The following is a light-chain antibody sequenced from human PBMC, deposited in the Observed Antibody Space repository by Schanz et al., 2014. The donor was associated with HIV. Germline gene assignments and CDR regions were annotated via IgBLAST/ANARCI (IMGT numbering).Light chain of an antibody. CDR1: SSDVGGYKY. J-gene: IGLJ2*01. V-gene: IGLV2-14*01. CDR3: CSFTSSNTLL. CDR2: DVD. Sequence: QSALTQPASVSGSPGQSITISCTGTSSDVGGYKYVSWYKQYPGKAPKLIIFDVDNRPSGVSSRFSASKSGNTASLTISGLQAEDEADYYCCSFTSSNTLLFGGGTKLTVL.